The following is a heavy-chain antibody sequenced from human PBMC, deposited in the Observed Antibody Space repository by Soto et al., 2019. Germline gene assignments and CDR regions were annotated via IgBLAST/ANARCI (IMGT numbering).Heavy chain of an antibody. V-gene: IGHV3-30-3*01. CDR3: ARDFYGDYHSFCFDY. CDR2: ISYDGSNK. Sequence: QVQLVESGGGVVQPGRSLRLSCAASGFTFSSYAMHWVRQAPGKGLEWVAVISYDGSNKYYADSVKGRFTISRDNSKNTLYLQMNSLRAEDTAVYYCARDFYGDYHSFCFDYWGQGALVTVSS. CDR1: GFTFSSYA. D-gene: IGHD4-17*01. J-gene: IGHJ4*02.